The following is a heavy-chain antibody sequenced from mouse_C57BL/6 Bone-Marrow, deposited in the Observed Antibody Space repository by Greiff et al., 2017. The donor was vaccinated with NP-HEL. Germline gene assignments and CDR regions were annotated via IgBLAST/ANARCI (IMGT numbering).Heavy chain of an antibody. Sequence: EVQLQQSGAELVRPGASVKLSCTASGFNIKDDYMHWVKQRPEQGLEWIGWIDPENGDTEYASKFQGKATITADTSSNTAYLQLSSLTSEDTAVYYCTLRQLRLRNFDYWGHGTTLTVSS. CDR1: GFNIKDDY. CDR3: TLRQLRLRNFDY. CDR2: IDPENGDT. V-gene: IGHV14-4*01. D-gene: IGHD3-2*02. J-gene: IGHJ2*01.